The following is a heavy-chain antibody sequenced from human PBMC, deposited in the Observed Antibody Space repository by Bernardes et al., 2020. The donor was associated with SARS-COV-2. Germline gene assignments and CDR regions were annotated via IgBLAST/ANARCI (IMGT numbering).Heavy chain of an antibody. CDR1: GYTFTTYA. CDR2: INGGYGNT. D-gene: IGHD3-22*01. J-gene: IGHJ4*02. V-gene: IGHV1-3*01. Sequence: ASVKVSCKASGYTFTTYAIHWVRQAPGKSLEWLGWINGGYGNTKYSQKFQGRVTVTRDTSASTAYMELSSLRSEDTAVYFCARAHRLDYYDSRGYIDYWGQGTLVTVSS. CDR3: ARAHRLDYYDSRGYIDY.